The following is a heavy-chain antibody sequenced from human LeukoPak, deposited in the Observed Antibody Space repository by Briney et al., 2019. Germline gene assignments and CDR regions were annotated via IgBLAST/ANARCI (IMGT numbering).Heavy chain of an antibody. CDR2: INSDGSST. Sequence: GGSLRLSCAASGFTFSSYAMSWVRQAPGKGLEWVSRINSDGSSTSYADSVKGRFTISRDNAKNTLYLQMNSLRAEDTAVYYCARVHSGYDSIDYWGQGTLVTVSS. D-gene: IGHD5-12*01. J-gene: IGHJ4*02. V-gene: IGHV3-74*01. CDR1: GFTFSSYA. CDR3: ARVHSGYDSIDY.